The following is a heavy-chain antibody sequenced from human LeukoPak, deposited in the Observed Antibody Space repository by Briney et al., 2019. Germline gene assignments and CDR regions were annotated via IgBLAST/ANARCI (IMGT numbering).Heavy chain of an antibody. Sequence: GGSLSLSCVASGFTFSSYGMHWVRQAPGKGLEWVAVVSNDGSNKYYADSVKGRFTISRDNSKNTLYLQMNSLRAEDTAVYYCAKGRRAFYMSGQRRMVTVSS. V-gene: IGHV3-30*18. J-gene: IGHJ3*02. CDR3: AKGRRAFYM. CDR1: GFTFSSYG. CDR2: VSNDGSNK.